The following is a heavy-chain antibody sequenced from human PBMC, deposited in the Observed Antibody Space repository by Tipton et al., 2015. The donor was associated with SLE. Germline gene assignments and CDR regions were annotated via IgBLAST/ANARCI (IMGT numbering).Heavy chain of an antibody. Sequence: TLSLTCTVSGASIISNDYWGWIRQSPGKGLEWIGSIYHGGITYHNPSLTSRVTISADTTQNQFSLKLSSVTAADTAVYYCVRLELPATKADYWGPGTLVTVSS. CDR1: GASIISNDY. D-gene: IGHD5-24*01. J-gene: IGHJ4*02. V-gene: IGHV4-39*01. CDR3: VRLELPATKADY. CDR2: IYHGGIT.